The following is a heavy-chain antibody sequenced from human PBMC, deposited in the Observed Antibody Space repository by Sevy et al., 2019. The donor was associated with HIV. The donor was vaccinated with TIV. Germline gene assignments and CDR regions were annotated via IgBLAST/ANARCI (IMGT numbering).Heavy chain of an antibody. CDR3: ARGPIQLGAFHI. CDR1: GFIFGNYP. Sequence: GGSLRLSCVASGFIFGNYPIHWVRQAPGEGLEWVAVISFDGGYKYFGDSVKGRFTISRDNSKNTLYLQMNSLRNEDTAVYYCARGPIQLGAFHIWGPGTKVTVSS. V-gene: IGHV3-30*04. J-gene: IGHJ3*02. CDR2: ISFDGGYK. D-gene: IGHD5-18*01.